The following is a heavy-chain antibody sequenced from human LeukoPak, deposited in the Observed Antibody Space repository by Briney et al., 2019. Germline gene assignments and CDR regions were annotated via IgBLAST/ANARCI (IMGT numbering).Heavy chain of an antibody. J-gene: IGHJ4*02. CDR3: ARGGGGYEWNDGSSGVLSYYFDY. D-gene: IGHD1-1*01. CDR1: GFTFSSYA. V-gene: IGHV3-30*04. Sequence: PGGSLRLSCAASGFTFSSYAMHWVRQAPGKGLEWVAVISYDGSNKYYADSVKGRFTISRDNSKNTLYLQMNSLRAEDTAVYYCARGGGGYEWNDGSSGVLSYYFDYWGQGTLVTVSS. CDR2: ISYDGSNK.